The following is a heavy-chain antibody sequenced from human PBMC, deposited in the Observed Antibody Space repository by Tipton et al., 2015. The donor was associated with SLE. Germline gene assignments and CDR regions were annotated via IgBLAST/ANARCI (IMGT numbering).Heavy chain of an antibody. D-gene: IGHD3-16*01. CDR1: EYSFSDNY. CDR2: ISPNTGGT. CDR3: ARKIQFGPNAFDV. V-gene: IGHV1-2*02. Sequence: QSGPEVKKPGASVKVSCKASEYSFSDNYIHWVRLAPGQGLEWMGWISPNTGGTNFAQKFQGRFTMTTDTSISTAYMELTGLRYDDTAVYYCARKIQFGPNAFDVWGQGALVTVSS. J-gene: IGHJ3*01.